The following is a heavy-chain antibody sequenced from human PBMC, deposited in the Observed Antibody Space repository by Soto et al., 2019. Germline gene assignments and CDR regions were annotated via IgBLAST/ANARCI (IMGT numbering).Heavy chain of an antibody. Sequence: PSETLSLTCDVSGGSIDNGHSFWGWIRQPPGKGLEFIGSVYYTGGAYYTPSLKSRVTVSVDTSKNQFSLRVNSVTAADTAVYFWLRVVEAANRQNDFDSWGQGILVTVSS. V-gene: IGHV4-39*03. CDR2: VYYTGGA. J-gene: IGHJ4*02. CDR1: GGSIDNGHSF. D-gene: IGHD3-22*01. CDR3: LRVVEAANRQNDFDS.